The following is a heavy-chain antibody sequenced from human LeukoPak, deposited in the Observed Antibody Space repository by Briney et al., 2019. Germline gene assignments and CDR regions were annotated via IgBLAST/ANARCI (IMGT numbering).Heavy chain of an antibody. J-gene: IGHJ4*02. CDR1: GYTFTDYY. Sequence: ASVKVSCKASGYTFTDYYMHWVRQAPGQGLEWMGWINPNSGATDYARKFQGRVTMARDTSISTAYMELRSLRSDDTAVYYCARVYADSYFDYWGQGTLVTVSS. CDR3: ARVYADSYFDY. CDR2: INPNSGAT. V-gene: IGHV1-2*02. D-gene: IGHD2/OR15-2a*01.